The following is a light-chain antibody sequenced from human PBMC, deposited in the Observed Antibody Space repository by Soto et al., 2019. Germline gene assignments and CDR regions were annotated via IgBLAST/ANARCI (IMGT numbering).Light chain of an antibody. J-gene: IGLJ1*01. CDR2: DVS. CDR3: SSYTSSSTYV. Sequence: QSALTQPASVSGSPGQSITISCTGTSRDVGGYNYVSWYQQHPGKAPKLMIYDVSYRPSGVSNRFSGSKSGNTASLTISGLQAEDEADYYCSSYTSSSTYVFGTGTKLTVL. CDR1: SRDVGGYNY. V-gene: IGLV2-14*03.